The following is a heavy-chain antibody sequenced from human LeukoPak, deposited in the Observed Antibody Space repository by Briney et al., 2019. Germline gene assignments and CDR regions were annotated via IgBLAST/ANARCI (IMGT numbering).Heavy chain of an antibody. CDR1: GYSISSGYY. V-gene: IGHV4-38-2*02. J-gene: IGHJ4*02. CDR3: ATRITTGDY. Sequence: SETLSLTCTVSGYSISSGYYWGWIRQPPGKGLEWIGSIYHSGSTYYNPSLKSRVTISVDTSKNQLSLKLSSVTAADTAVYYCATRITTGDYWGQGTLVTVSS. D-gene: IGHD3-22*01. CDR2: IYHSGST.